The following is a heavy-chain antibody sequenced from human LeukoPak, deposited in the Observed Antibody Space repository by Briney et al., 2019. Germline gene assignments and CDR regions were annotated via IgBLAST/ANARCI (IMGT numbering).Heavy chain of an antibody. CDR2: INRDTI. J-gene: IGHJ4*02. Sequence: PGGSLRLSCAASGFTFSTYSMNWVRQAPGQGLEWVSYINRDTIWYADSVKGRFTISRDNAKNSLFLQMNSLRAEDTAVYYCARDRDWGFDYWGQGTLVTVSS. CDR3: ARDRDWGFDY. CDR1: GFTFSTYS. V-gene: IGHV3-48*01. D-gene: IGHD7-27*01.